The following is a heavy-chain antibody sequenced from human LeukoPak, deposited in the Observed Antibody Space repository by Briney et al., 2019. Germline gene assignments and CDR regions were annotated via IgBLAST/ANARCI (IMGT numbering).Heavy chain of an antibody. Sequence: PGESLRLSCAASGFTFSNYGMHWVRQAPGKGLEWVAVIWYDGTKKYYADSVKGRLTISRDNSKNTLCLEMNSLRAEDTAVYYCARDRAVRYFDYWGQGTLVTVSS. J-gene: IGHJ4*02. CDR2: IWYDGTKK. V-gene: IGHV3-33*01. CDR1: GFTFSNYG. CDR3: ARDRAVRYFDY. D-gene: IGHD3-16*02.